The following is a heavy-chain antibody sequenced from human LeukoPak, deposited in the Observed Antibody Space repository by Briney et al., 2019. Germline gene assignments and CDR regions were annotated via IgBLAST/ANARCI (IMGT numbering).Heavy chain of an antibody. V-gene: IGHV3-23*01. J-gene: IGHJ6*03. CDR3: AKGLAGNYYYYYYMDV. D-gene: IGHD6-6*01. Sequence: GGSLRLSCAASGFTFSSYAMRWVRQAPGKGLEWVSGISGSADSTYYADSVKGRFTISRDNSKNTLYLQMNSLRAEDTAVYYCAKGLAGNYYYYYYMDVWGKGTTVTVSS. CDR1: GFTFSSYA. CDR2: ISGSADST.